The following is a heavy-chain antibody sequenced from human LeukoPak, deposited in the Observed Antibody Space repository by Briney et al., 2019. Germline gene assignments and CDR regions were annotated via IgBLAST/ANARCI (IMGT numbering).Heavy chain of an antibody. D-gene: IGHD3-22*01. CDR1: GFTFSSYA. CDR3: AKTDPLYYDSSSSFDY. CDR2: ISGSGGST. Sequence: GGSLRLSCAASGFTFSSYAMSWVRQAPGKGLEWVSAISGSGGSTYYADSVKGRFTISRDNSKNTLYLQMNSLRAEDTAVYYCAKTDPLYYDSSSSFDYWGRGTLVTVSS. J-gene: IGHJ4*02. V-gene: IGHV3-23*01.